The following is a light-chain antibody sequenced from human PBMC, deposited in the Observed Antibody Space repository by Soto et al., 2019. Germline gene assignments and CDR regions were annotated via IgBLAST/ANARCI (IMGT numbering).Light chain of an antibody. CDR1: QGIGRY. CDR2: DAS. CDR3: QQRSNWSFT. V-gene: IGKV3-11*01. Sequence: EIVLTQSPGTLSLSPGESATLSCRASQGIGRYLAWFQQKPGQAPRLLIYDASTRATGIPARFSGSGSGTDFTLTSSSLVPEDFSFYYCQQRSNWSFTFGPGTKLEIK. J-gene: IGKJ3*01.